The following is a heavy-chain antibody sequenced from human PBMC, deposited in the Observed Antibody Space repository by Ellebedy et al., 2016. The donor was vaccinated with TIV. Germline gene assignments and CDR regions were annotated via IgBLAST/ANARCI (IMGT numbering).Heavy chain of an antibody. CDR1: GYSFTGYF. V-gene: IGHV1-2*02. CDR2: MNPNSGGT. CDR3: ARGSLGYCSSSSCPSNWFDP. D-gene: IGHD2-2*01. J-gene: IGHJ5*02. Sequence: AASVKVSCKASGYSFTGYFIHWVRQAPGQGLEWMGWMNPNSGGTNIAQELQGRVTMTRDTSISTAYMELTRLRSDDTAVYYCARGSLGYCSSSSCPSNWFDPWGQGVLVTVSS.